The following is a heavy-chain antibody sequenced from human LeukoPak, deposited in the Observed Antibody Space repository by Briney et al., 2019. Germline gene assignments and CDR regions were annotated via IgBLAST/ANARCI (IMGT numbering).Heavy chain of an antibody. CDR2: ISSSSSTI. D-gene: IGHD5-24*01. J-gene: IGHJ4*02. CDR1: GFTFSSYS. V-gene: IGHV3-48*01. CDR3: ARVGDGYNLGFDY. Sequence: PGGSLRLSCAASGFTFSSYSMNWVRQAPGKGLEWVSYISSSSSTIYYADSVKGRFTISRDNAKNSLYLQMNSLRAEDTAVYYCARVGDGYNLGFDYWGQGTLVTVSS.